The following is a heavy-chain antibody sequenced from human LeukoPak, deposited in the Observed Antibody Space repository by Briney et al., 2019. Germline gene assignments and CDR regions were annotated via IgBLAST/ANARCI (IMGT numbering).Heavy chain of an antibody. CDR2: ISGSGDNT. V-gene: IGHV3-23*01. Sequence: AGGSLRLSCAVSGFTFSGYAMSWVRQAPGKGLEWVSGISGSGDNTYYADSVKGRFTISRDNSKNTLYVQVNSLGTEDTAAYYCAKGSYYDSSGSFYFDYWGQGTLVTVSS. D-gene: IGHD3-22*01. J-gene: IGHJ4*02. CDR3: AKGSYYDSSGSFYFDY. CDR1: GFTFSGYA.